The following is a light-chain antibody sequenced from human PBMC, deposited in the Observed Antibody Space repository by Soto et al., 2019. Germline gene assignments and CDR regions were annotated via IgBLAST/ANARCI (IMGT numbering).Light chain of an antibody. CDR2: DVS. J-gene: IGLJ2*01. Sequence: QSALTQPASLSGSPGQSITISCTGTSSDVGGYNYVSWYQQHPGKAPKLMIYDVSNRPSGVSNRFSGSKSGNTASLTISGLQAEDEPDYYCSSYISSSTLVVFGGGTKLTVL. CDR1: SSDVGGYNY. CDR3: SSYISSSTLVV. V-gene: IGLV2-14*01.